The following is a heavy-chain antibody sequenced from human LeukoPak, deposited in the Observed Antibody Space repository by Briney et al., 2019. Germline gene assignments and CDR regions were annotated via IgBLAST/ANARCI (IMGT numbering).Heavy chain of an antibody. Sequence: PSETLSLTCAVYGGSFSGYYWSWIRQPPGKGLEWIGEINHSGSTNYNPSLKSRVTISVDTSKNQFSLKLSSVTAADTAVYYCARVFGVAVAVLQYFDYWGQGTLVTVSS. CDR3: ARVFGVAVAVLQYFDY. J-gene: IGHJ4*02. CDR2: INHSGST. V-gene: IGHV4-34*01. D-gene: IGHD6-19*01. CDR1: GGSFSGYY.